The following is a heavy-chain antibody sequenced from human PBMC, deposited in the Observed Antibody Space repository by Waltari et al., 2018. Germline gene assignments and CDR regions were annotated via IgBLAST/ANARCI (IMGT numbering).Heavy chain of an antibody. CDR3: ARQDYYYVKGYFDL. Sequence: QLQLQESGPGLVKPSETVSLTCTVSGGSISSVAYYWGWVRQPPGKGLEFIAGIFYSWATYYNPSLESRVTISVDTSKNQCSLELTSVTDADTAVYYCARQDYYYVKGYFDLWGRGTLVTVSS. CDR2: IFYSWAT. V-gene: IGHV4-39*01. CDR1: GGSISSVAYY. J-gene: IGHJ2*01. D-gene: IGHD3-22*01.